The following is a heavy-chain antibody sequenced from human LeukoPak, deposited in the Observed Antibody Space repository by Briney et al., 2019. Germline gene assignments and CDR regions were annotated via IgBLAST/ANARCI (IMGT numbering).Heavy chain of an antibody. V-gene: IGHV2-5*02. CDR3: APSRGGGYFDY. CDR1: GFSLSTSGVG. J-gene: IGHJ4*02. CDR2: IYWDDEK. Sequence: SGPTLVNPTQTLTLTCTFSGFSLSTSGVGVGWIRQPPGKALEWLALIYWDDEKRYSPFLRSRFTITKDTSKNQVVLTMTNMDPVDKATYYWAPSRGGGYFDYWGQGTLVTVSS. D-gene: IGHD3-10*01.